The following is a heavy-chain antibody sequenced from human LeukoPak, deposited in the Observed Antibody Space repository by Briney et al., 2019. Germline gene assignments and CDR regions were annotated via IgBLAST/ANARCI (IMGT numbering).Heavy chain of an antibody. V-gene: IGHV1-69*13. CDR3: ARGRSGNYYYYGMDV. CDR2: IIPIFGTA. Sequence: WASVKVSCKASGGTFSSYAISWVRQAPGQGLEWMGGIIPIFGTANYAQKFQGRVTTTADESTSTAYMELSSLRSEDTAVYYCARGRSGNYYYYGMDVWGQGTTVTVSS. CDR1: GGTFSSYA. D-gene: IGHD2-15*01. J-gene: IGHJ6*02.